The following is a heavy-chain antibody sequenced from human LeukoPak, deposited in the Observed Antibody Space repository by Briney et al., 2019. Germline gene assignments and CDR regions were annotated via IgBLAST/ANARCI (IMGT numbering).Heavy chain of an antibody. CDR1: GGSISNYY. D-gene: IGHD1-26*01. CDR3: ARGSGSSYFDL. Sequence: SETLSLTCTVSGGSISNYYWSWIRQSPGRGLEWIGYIYYTGSTNYNPSLRSRLTISVDTSKNQFSLKLSSVTAADTAVYYCARGSGSSYFDLWGQGTQVTVSS. V-gene: IGHV4-59*01. J-gene: IGHJ4*02. CDR2: IYYTGST.